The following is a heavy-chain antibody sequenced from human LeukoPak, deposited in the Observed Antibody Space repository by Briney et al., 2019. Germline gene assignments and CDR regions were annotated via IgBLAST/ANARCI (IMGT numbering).Heavy chain of an antibody. CDR2: IYSGGSR. J-gene: IGHJ4*02. CDR3: AKGSHYGSGSYYSFGYFDY. CDR1: GFTVSSSY. D-gene: IGHD3-10*01. V-gene: IGHV3-53*01. Sequence: SLRLSCVASGFTVSSSYMSWVRQAPGKGLEWISVIYSGGSRYYADSVKGRFTISRDNSKNTLSLQMNSLRADDTAVYYCAKGSHYGSGSYYSFGYFDYWGQGTLVTVSS.